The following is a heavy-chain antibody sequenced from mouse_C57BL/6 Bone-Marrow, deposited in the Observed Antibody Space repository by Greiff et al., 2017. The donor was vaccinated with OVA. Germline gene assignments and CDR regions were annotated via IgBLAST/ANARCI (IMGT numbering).Heavy chain of an antibody. CDR1: GYSITSGYY. D-gene: IGHD3-3*01. CDR3: ARGWDRGYFDY. CDR2: ISYDGSN. J-gene: IGHJ2*01. V-gene: IGHV3-6*01. Sequence: EVQLVESGPGLVKPSQSLSLTCSVTGYSITSGYYWNWIRQFPGNKLEWMGYISYDGSNNYNPSLKNRISITRDTSKNQFFLKLNSVTTEDTATYYCARGWDRGYFDYWGQGTTLTVSS.